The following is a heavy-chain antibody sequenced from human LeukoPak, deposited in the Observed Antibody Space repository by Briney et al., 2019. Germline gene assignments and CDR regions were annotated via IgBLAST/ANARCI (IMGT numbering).Heavy chain of an antibody. CDR3: ARDLYGDYVEINWFDP. J-gene: IGHJ5*02. Sequence: NSSETLPLTCTVSGGSISSYYWSWIRQPAGKGLEWIGRIYTSGSTNYHPSLNSRVTMSVATSKNQFSLKLSSVTAADTAVYYCARDLYGDYVEINWFDPWGQGTLVTVSS. V-gene: IGHV4-4*07. D-gene: IGHD4-17*01. CDR1: GGSISSYY. CDR2: IYTSGST.